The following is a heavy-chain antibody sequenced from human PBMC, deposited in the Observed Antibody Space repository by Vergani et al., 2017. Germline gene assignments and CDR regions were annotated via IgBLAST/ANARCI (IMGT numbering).Heavy chain of an antibody. J-gene: IGHJ6*02. CDR3: AKEGSTSGVYYYGMDV. CDR1: GFTFDDYA. V-gene: IGHV3-9*01. Sequence: VQLVESGGGLVQPGRSLRLSCAASGFTFDDYAMHWVRQAPGKGLEWVSGISWNSGSIGYADSVKGRFTISRDNAKNSLYLQMNSLRAEDTALYYCAKEGSTSGVYYYGMDVWGQGTTVTVSS. D-gene: IGHD2-15*01. CDR2: ISWNSGSI.